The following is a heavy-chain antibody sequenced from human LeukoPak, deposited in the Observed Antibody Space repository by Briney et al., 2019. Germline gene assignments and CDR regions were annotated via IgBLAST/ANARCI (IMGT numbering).Heavy chain of an antibody. CDR1: GITFSSYG. V-gene: IGHV3-23*01. CDR2: ISGSGGST. CDR3: AKMGYCGGDCYRYYFHY. J-gene: IGHJ4*02. D-gene: IGHD2-21*02. Sequence: GGSLRLSCAASGITFSSYGLSWVRQAPGKGLEWVSAISGSGGSTYYADSVKGRFTISRDNSKNTLYLQMNSLRAEDTAVYYCAKMGYCGGDCYRYYFHYWGQGTLVTVSS.